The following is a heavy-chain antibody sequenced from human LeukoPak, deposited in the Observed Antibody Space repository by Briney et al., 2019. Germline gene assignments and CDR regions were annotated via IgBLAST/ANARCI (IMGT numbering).Heavy chain of an antibody. J-gene: IGHJ4*02. D-gene: IGHD6-19*01. V-gene: IGHV4-38-2*02. CDR3: ARTTSGDSFEY. CDR1: GYSIISDYY. Sequence: PSQTLSLTSTVCGYSIISDYYWGWIRQSPGKGLEWIGSVYHSGSTHYNPSLRSRVTMSVDTSKNQFSLKLNSVTAADTAVYYCARTTSGDSFEYWGQGTLVTVSS. CDR2: VYHSGST.